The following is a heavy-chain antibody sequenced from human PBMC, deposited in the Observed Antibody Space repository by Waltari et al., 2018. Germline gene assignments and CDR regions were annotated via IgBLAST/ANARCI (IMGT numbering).Heavy chain of an antibody. V-gene: IGHV4-4*07. Sequence: QVQLQESGPGLVKPSETLSLTCRVAGGPMRYYSWRWIRRPAGKGLEWIGRVYTGGNTNYNPSLKSRVTISVDKSKNQFSLRLASITAADTAVYYCASAERRLLRLGELSSEYNFDYWGQGTLVTVSS. CDR1: GGPMRYYS. CDR2: VYTGGNT. CDR3: ASAERRLLRLGELSSEYNFDY. J-gene: IGHJ4*02. D-gene: IGHD3-16*02.